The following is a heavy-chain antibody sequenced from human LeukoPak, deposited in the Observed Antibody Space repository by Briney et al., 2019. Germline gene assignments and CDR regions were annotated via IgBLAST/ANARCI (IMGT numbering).Heavy chain of an antibody. D-gene: IGHD1-26*01. CDR1: GGSISSSSYY. Sequence: SETLSLTCTVSGGSISSSSYYWGWIRQPPGKGLEWIGSICYSGSTYYNPSLKSRVTISVDTSKNQFSLKLSSVTAADTAVYYCARHRGSGSPFSLYSYYDMDVWGQGTTVTVSS. CDR3: ARHRGSGSPFSLYSYYDMDV. CDR2: ICYSGST. J-gene: IGHJ6*02. V-gene: IGHV4-39*01.